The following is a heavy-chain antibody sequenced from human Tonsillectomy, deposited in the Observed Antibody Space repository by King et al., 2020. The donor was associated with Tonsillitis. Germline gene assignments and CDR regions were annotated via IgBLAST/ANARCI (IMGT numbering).Heavy chain of an antibody. D-gene: IGHD2-8*01. CDR2: IMYGGNQK. CDR3: AKDLEGSCTFDQ. Sequence: VQLVESGGGVVQPGGSLTLSCAASGFTFSASVMHWVRQVPGKGLEWVALIMYGGNQKYYADSVKGRFIISRDNFEKTLYLHMSNLRTDDTAIYYCAKDLEGSCTFDQWGQGTLVTVSS. J-gene: IGHJ4*02. V-gene: IGHV3-30*02. CDR1: GFTFSASV.